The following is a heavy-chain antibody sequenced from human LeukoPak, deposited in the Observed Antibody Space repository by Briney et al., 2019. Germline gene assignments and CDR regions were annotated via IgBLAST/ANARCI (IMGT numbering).Heavy chain of an antibody. V-gene: IGHV3-7*01. D-gene: IGHD3-22*01. J-gene: IGHJ3*02. CDR1: GFTFSSYW. CDR2: VKQDGSEK. CDR3: AKFFQSSYYYDSSGDAFDI. Sequence: GGSLRLSCAASGFTFSSYWMSWVRQAPGKGLEWVANVKQDGSEKYYADSVKGRFTISRDNSKNTLYLQMNSLRAEDTAMYYCAKFFQSSYYYDSSGDAFDIWGQGTMVTVSS.